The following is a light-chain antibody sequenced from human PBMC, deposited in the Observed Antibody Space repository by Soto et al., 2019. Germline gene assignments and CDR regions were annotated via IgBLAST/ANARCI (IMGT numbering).Light chain of an antibody. CDR2: GAS. CDR1: QSISSN. V-gene: IGKV3-15*01. CDR3: QQYGSSPTT. J-gene: IGKJ1*01. Sequence: EIVMTQSPATLSVSPGERATLSCRASQSISSNLAWYQQKPGQAPSLLLYGASTRATGIPARFSGSGSGTDFTLTISRLEPEDFAVYYCQQYGSSPTTFGQGTKVEI.